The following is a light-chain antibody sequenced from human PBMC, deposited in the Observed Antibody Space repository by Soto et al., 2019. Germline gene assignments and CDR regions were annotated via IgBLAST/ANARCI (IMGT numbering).Light chain of an antibody. J-gene: IGKJ1*01. CDR1: QSVSSS. CDR3: QQYDSSWT. CDR2: GAS. Sequence: EIGMTQSPATLSVTPGETATLSCRASQSVSSSLAWYQQQPGQAPRLLIYGASSRATGIPDRFSGSGSGTDFTLTISRLEPEDFAVYYCQQYDSSWTFGQGTKVDI. V-gene: IGKV3-20*01.